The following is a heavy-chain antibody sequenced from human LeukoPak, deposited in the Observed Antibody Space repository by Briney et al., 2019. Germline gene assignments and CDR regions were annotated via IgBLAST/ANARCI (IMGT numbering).Heavy chain of an antibody. D-gene: IGHD6-19*01. CDR1: GFTFSSYA. CDR3: AKMIRISRSDWYGYGMDV. Sequence: TGGSLRLSCAASGFTFSSYAMSWVRQAPGKGLEWVSGISGSGDNTYYADSVKGRFTISRDNSKNTLYLQMNSLRAEDTAVYYCAKMIRISRSDWYGYGMDVWGQGTTVTVSS. V-gene: IGHV3-23*01. CDR2: ISGSGDNT. J-gene: IGHJ6*02.